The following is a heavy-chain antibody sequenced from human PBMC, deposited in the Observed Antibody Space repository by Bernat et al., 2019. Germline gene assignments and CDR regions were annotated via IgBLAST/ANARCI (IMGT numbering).Heavy chain of an antibody. CDR3: AKSPGDVEMATI. V-gene: IGHV1-69*02. D-gene: IGHD5-24*01. CDR1: GGTFSSYT. Sequence: QVQLVQSGAEVKKPGSSVKVSCKASGGTFSSYTISWVRQAPGQGLEWMGRIIPILGIASYAQKFQGRVTITADKSTSTAYMELSSLRTEDTAVYYCAKSPGDVEMATIWGQGTLVTVSS. CDR2: IIPILGIA. J-gene: IGHJ4*02.